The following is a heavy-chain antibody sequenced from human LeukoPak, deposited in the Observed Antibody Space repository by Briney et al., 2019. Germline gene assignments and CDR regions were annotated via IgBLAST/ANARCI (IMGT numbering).Heavy chain of an antibody. D-gene: IGHD2-15*01. CDR1: GGTFSHYA. Sequence: PQASVKVSCKASGGTFSHYAISWVRQAPGQGLEWMGRIIPIFGTTNYAQKFQGRVTITTDESTTTAFMELSSLRSDDTAIYFCATAIRSPQIPPCSDFWGQGTLVTVSS. CDR2: IIPIFGTT. CDR3: ATAIRSPQIPPCSDF. J-gene: IGHJ4*01. V-gene: IGHV1-69*05.